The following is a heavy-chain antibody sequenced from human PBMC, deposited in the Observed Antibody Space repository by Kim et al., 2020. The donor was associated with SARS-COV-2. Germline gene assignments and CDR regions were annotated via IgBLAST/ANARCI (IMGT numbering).Heavy chain of an antibody. CDR3: ARVHPVWLPYTPNLYFYL. Sequence: AETLTLTCTVSGGSISSYYWSWIRQPPGKGLEWIGYIYYSGSTKYNPSLKSRGTISLDTSKNHFSLKLSSVTAADTAVYYCARVHPVWLPYTPNLYFYL. CDR1: GGSISSYY. V-gene: IGHV4-59*01. CDR2: IYYSGST. D-gene: IGHD3-22*01. J-gene: IGHJ2*01.